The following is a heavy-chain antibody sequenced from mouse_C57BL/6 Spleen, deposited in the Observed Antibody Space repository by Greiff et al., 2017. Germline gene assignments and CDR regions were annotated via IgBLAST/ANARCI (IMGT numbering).Heavy chain of an antibody. CDR3: AKHKSNYWYFDV. J-gene: IGHJ1*03. V-gene: IGHV2-9*01. CDR1: GFSLTSYG. CDR2: IWDGGST. Sequence: VKLVESGPGLVAPSQSLSITCTVSGFSLTSYGVDWVRQPPGKGLEWLGVIWDGGSTNYNSALMSRLCISKDNSTSKVLLTMNSRQTDDTAMYYCAKHKSNYWYFDVWGTGTTVTVSS. D-gene: IGHD1-3*01.